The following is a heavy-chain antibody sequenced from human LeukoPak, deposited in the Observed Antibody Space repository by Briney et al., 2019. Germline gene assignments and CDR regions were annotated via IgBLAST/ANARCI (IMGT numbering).Heavy chain of an antibody. CDR3: ARDLFLSSSWLDAFDI. V-gene: IGHV3-7*01. D-gene: IGHD6-13*01. CDR2: IKQDGSEK. CDR1: GFTFSSYW. Sequence: GGSLRLSCAASGFTFSSYWMSWVRQAPGKGLEWVANIKQDGSEKYYVDSVKGRFTISRDNAKNSLYLQMNSLRAEDTAVYYCARDLFLSSSWLDAFDIWGQGTMVTVSS. J-gene: IGHJ3*02.